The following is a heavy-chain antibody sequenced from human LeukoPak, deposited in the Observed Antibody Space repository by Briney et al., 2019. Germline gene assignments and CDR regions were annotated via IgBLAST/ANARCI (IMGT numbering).Heavy chain of an antibody. CDR3: AKVTYDYVWGSYEN. V-gene: IGHV3-53*01. D-gene: IGHD3-16*01. Sequence: PGGSLRLSCAASGFTVSSNYMSWVRQAPGKGLEWVSVIYSGGSTYYADSVKGRFTISRDNSKNTVHLQMNGLRAEDTAVYHCAKVTYDYVWGSYENWGQGTLVTVSS. CDR1: GFTVSSNY. CDR2: IYSGGST. J-gene: IGHJ4*02.